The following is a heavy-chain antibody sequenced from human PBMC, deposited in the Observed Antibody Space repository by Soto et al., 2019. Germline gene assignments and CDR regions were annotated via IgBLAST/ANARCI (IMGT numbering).Heavy chain of an antibody. CDR1: GGSFSGYY. V-gene: IGHV4-34*12. D-gene: IGHD5-18*01. CDR3: TRDHYGRGFSSGAFDS. CDR2: IIHSVST. J-gene: IGHJ4*02. Sequence: SETLSLTCAVYGGSFSGYYWSWIRQPPGKGLERIGEIIHSVSTNYIPSLKSRVTISVDTSMNQFSLKLSFVTAADIVVYYCTRDHYGRGFSSGAFDSWGQGTPVTVSS.